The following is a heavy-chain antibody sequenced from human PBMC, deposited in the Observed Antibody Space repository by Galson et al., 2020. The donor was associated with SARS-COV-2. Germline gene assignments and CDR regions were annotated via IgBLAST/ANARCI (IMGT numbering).Heavy chain of an antibody. D-gene: IGHD3-3*01. V-gene: IGHV4-30-4*01. CDR2: IYYSGST. CDR3: ARARVGITIFGVVTVDAFDI. J-gene: IGHJ3*02. Sequence: SETLSLTCTVSGGSISSGDYYWSWIRQPPGKGLEWIGYIYYSGSTYYNPSLKSRVTISVDTSKNQFSLKLSSVTAADTAVYYCARARVGITIFGVVTVDAFDIWGQGTMVTVSS. CDR1: GGSISSGDYY.